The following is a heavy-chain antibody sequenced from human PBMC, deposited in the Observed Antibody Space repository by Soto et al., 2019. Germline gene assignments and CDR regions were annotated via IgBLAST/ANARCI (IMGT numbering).Heavy chain of an antibody. J-gene: IGHJ5*02. Sequence: PSETLSLTCTVSGGSISSCGYYWSWIRQHPGKGLEWIGYIYYSGSTYYNPSLRGRLTLSADTSRNQLSLYLTSVTAADTAVYYCVRGGIAGHWFDPWGQGILVTVSS. CDR1: GGSISSCGYY. D-gene: IGHD2-15*01. V-gene: IGHV4-31*03. CDR2: IYYSGST. CDR3: VRGGIAGHWFDP.